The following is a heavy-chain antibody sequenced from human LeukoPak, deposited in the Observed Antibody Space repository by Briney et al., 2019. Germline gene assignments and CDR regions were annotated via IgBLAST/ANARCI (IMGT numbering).Heavy chain of an antibody. Sequence: GGSLRLSCAASGFTFSSYGMHWVRQAPGKGLEWVAVISYDGSNKYYADSVKGRFTISRDNAKNSLYLQMNSLRAEDTAVYYCARDSSGWYLDYWGQGTLVTVSS. D-gene: IGHD6-19*01. J-gene: IGHJ4*02. V-gene: IGHV3-30*12. CDR2: ISYDGSNK. CDR1: GFTFSSYG. CDR3: ARDSSGWYLDY.